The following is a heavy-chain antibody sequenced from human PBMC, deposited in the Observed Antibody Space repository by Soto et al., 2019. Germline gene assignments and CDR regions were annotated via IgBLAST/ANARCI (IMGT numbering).Heavy chain of an antibody. J-gene: IGHJ6*02. V-gene: IGHV1-69*12. CDR3: ARDRVMRGNAYYYGMDV. CDR2: IVPMFAAP. CDR1: GGTFSSFA. Sequence: QVLLVQSGAEVKKPGSSVRVSCKTSGGTFSSFAISWVRLAPGQGLEWMGVIVPMFAAPTYAQKFQGRVSSTADESTRTGYMELSRLRSDDTAVYYCARDRVMRGNAYYYGMDVWGQGTTVTVSS. D-gene: IGHD2-21*01.